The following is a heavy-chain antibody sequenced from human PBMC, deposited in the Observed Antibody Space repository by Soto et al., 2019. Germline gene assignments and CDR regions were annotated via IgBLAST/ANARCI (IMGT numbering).Heavy chain of an antibody. CDR1: GYSISSSNW. Sequence: PSETLSLTCAVSGYSISSSNWWGLIQQPPGKGLEWIGEINHSGSTNYNPSLKSRVTISVDTSKNQFSLKLSSVTAADTAVYYCARERRPPIIAARKYNWFDPWGQGTLVTVSS. CDR3: ARERRPPIIAARKYNWFDP. CDR2: INHSGST. J-gene: IGHJ5*02. D-gene: IGHD6-6*01. V-gene: IGHV4-28*03.